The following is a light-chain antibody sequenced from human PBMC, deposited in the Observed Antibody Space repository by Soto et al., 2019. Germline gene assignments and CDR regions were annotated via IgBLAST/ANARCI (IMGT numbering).Light chain of an antibody. CDR3: QQYNAWPLT. CDR2: VAS. Sequence: EIVMTQSPATLSVSPGERVTLSSRASQSVNSNLAWYQQKPGQTPKLLIYVASTRATGIPARFSGSGSGTEFTLTIGSLQSEDVAMYYCQQYNAWPLTCGGGTKVEFK. CDR1: QSVNSN. J-gene: IGKJ4*02. V-gene: IGKV3-15*01.